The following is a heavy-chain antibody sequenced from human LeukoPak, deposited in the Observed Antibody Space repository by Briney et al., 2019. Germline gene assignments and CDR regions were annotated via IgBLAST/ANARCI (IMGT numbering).Heavy chain of an antibody. CDR1: GFTFSSYA. V-gene: IGHV3-64D*09. D-gene: IGHD5-24*01. CDR3: VKDEVKISEGYNLGAFDM. Sequence: GSLRLSCSASGFTFSSYAMHWGRHAPGKGLEYVSAVCNDGGSTYYTDSVKGRFTISRDNSKNTLYLQMSSLRAEVTAVYYCVKDEVKISEGYNLGAFDMGGEGTTVTVSS. J-gene: IGHJ3*02. CDR2: VCNDGGST.